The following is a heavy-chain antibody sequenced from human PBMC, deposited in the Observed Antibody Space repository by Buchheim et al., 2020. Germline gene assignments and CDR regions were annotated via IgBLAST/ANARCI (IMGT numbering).Heavy chain of an antibody. CDR3: ARKIAMWIQLWSFDY. D-gene: IGHD5-18*01. CDR2: IWYDGSNK. J-gene: IGHJ4*02. V-gene: IGHV3-33*01. CDR1: GFTFSSYG. Sequence: QVQLVESGGGVVQPGRSLRLSCAASGFTFSSYGMHWVRQAPGKGLEWVAVIWYDGSNKYYADSVKGRFTISRDNSKNTLYLQMNSLRAEDTAVYYCARKIAMWIQLWSFDYWGQGTL.